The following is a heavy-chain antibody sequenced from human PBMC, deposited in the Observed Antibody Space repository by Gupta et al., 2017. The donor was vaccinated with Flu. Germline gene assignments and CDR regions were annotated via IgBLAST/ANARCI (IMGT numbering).Heavy chain of an antibody. V-gene: IGHV3-15*05. J-gene: IGHJ4*02. D-gene: IGHD2-2*02. CDR1: GFTFSNAW. CDR2: IKSKTDGGAT. Sequence: VKPGGSLRLSCAASGFTFSNAWTSWVRQAPGKGLEWVGRIKSKTDGGATDYAAPVKGRFTISRDDSKNTLYLQMNSLKTEDTAVYYCTTDRYTTRGGFDYWGQGTLVTVSS. CDR3: TTDRYTTRGGFDY.